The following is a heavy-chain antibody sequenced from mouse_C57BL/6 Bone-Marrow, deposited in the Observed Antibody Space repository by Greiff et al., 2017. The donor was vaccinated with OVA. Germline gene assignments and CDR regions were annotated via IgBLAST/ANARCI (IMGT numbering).Heavy chain of an antibody. CDR3: TRDGSSYEGDFDY. CDR2: IDLEDGET. Sequence: EVQVVESGAELVKPGASVKLSCTASGFNIKDYYMNWVKQRTEQGLEWIGRIDLEDGETKYSPKFQSKATITPHTSSNTAYLQLSSLTSDDTSVYYCTRDGSSYEGDFDYWGQGTTLTVSS. D-gene: IGHD1-1*01. CDR1: GFNIKDYY. J-gene: IGHJ2*01. V-gene: IGHV14-2*01.